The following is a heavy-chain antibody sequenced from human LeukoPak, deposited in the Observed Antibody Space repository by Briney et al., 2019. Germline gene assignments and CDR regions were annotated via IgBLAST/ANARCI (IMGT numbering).Heavy chain of an antibody. CDR1: GFSDYY. D-gene: IGHD3-16*01. V-gene: IGHV3-11*01. CDR3: ARGSAFGGAYYYYYMDV. J-gene: IGHJ6*03. Sequence: KPGGSLRLSCAASGFSDYYMSWIRQAPGKGLEWLSFISSRDETVHYTDPVKGRFTISRDNAKNSLYLQMNSLRAEDTAVYYCARGSAFGGAYYYYYMDVWGKGTTVTVSS. CDR2: ISSRDETV.